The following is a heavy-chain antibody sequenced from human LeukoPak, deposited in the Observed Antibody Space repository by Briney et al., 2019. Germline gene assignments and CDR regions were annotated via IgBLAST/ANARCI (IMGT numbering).Heavy chain of an antibody. CDR3: ARGRWSGNSKWHFQH. D-gene: IGHD4-23*01. CDR2: VFHTGST. J-gene: IGHJ1*01. V-gene: IGHV4-59*08. CDR1: GGSVNNNY. Sequence: SETLSLTCTVSGGSVNNNYWSWIRQSPGKGLEWIGYVFHTGSTNYNPSLDSRVTMSVDTSKNQISLKLTSVTAADTAVYYCARGRWSGNSKWHFQHWGQGTLVTVSS.